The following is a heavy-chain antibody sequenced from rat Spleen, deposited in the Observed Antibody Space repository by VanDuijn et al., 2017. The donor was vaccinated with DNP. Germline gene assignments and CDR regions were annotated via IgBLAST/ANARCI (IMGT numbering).Heavy chain of an antibody. Sequence: EVQLQESGPGLVKPSQSLSLICSVTGYSITSSYRWNWIRKIPGNKLEWMGSINSAGTTKYNPSLKSRISITRDTSKNQLFLQVNSVTTEDTATYHCARWPGYNPPYAMDAWGQGTSVTVSS. D-gene: IGHD1-4*01. J-gene: IGHJ4*01. CDR2: INSAGTT. CDR1: GYSITSSYR. V-gene: IGHV3-3*01. CDR3: ARWPGYNPPYAMDA.